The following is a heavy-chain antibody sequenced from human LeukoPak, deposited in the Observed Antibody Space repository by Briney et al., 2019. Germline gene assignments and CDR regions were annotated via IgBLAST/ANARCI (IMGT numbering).Heavy chain of an antibody. J-gene: IGHJ5*02. CDR2: IYYSGST. CDR3: ARVRGWHAYNWFDP. Sequence: SETLSLTCTVSGGSISSSSYYWGWIRQPPGKGLEWIGSIYYSGSTYYNPSLKSRVTISVDTSKNQFSLKLSSVTAADTAVYYCARVRGWHAYNWFDPWGQGTLVTVSS. D-gene: IGHD6-19*01. V-gene: IGHV4-39*01. CDR1: GGSISSSSYY.